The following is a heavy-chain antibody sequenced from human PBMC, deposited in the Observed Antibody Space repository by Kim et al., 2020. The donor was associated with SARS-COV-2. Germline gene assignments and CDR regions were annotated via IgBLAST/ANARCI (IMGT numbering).Heavy chain of an antibody. CDR3: AKGFGVAVAAFDY. J-gene: IGHJ4*02. V-gene: IGHV3-30*18. Sequence: GGSLRLSCAASGFTFSSYGMHWVRQAPGKGLEWVAVISYDGSNKYYADSVKGRFTISRDNSKNTLYLQMNSLRAEDTAVYYCAKGFGVAVAAFDYWGQGTLVTVSS. CDR1: GFTFSSYG. CDR2: ISYDGSNK. D-gene: IGHD6-19*01.